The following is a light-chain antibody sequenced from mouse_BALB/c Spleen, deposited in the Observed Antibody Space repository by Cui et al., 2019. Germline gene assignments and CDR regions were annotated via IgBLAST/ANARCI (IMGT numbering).Light chain of an antibody. V-gene: IGKV1-110*01. J-gene: IGKJ1*01. CDR1: QSLVHSNGNTY. Sequence: DLVMIQTPLSLPVSLGDQASISGRASQSLVHSNGNTYLHWYLQKPGQSPKLLIYKVSNRFAGVPDRFSGSGAGTDFTLKISRGEAEDLGVYFCSQRTHVPPWTFGGGTKLEIK. CDR3: SQRTHVPPWT. CDR2: KVS.